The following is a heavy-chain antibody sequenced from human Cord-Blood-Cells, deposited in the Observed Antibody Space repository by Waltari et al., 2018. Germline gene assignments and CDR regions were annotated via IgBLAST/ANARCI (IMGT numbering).Heavy chain of an antibody. CDR2: IYYSGST. V-gene: IGHV4-39*01. J-gene: IGHJ4*02. D-gene: IGHD3-3*01. Sequence: QLQLQESGPGLVKPSETLSLTCTVSGGSISSSSYYWGWIRQPPGKGLEWIGSIYYSGSTYYNPSLKRRVTISVDTSKNQFSLKLSSVTAADTAVYYCARFLEWLYYFDYWGQGTLVTVSS. CDR1: GGSISSSSYY. CDR3: ARFLEWLYYFDY.